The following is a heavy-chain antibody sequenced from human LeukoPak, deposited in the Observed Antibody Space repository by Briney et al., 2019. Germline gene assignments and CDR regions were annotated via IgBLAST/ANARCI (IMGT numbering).Heavy chain of an antibody. CDR3: AWSGY. CDR1: GFTFSNFG. V-gene: IGHV3-23*01. Sequence: GGSLRLSCAASGFTFSNFGMSWVRQAPGKGLEWVSVISGSGGSTYYADSVKGRFTISRDNAKNSLYLQMNSLRVEDTAVYYCAWSGYWGQGTLVTVSS. J-gene: IGHJ4*02. CDR2: ISGSGGST.